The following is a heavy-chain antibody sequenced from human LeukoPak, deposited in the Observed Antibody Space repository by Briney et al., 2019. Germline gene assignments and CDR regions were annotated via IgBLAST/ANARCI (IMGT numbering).Heavy chain of an antibody. Sequence: SETLSLTCAVYGGSFSGYYWSWIRQPPGKGLEWIGEINHSGSTNYNPSLKSRVTISVDTSKNQFSLKLSSVTAADTAVYYCARGQGRSYGYYYYYYMDIWGKGTTVTVSS. D-gene: IGHD5-18*01. J-gene: IGHJ6*03. CDR1: GGSFSGYY. CDR2: INHSGST. CDR3: ARGQGRSYGYYYYYYMDI. V-gene: IGHV4-34*01.